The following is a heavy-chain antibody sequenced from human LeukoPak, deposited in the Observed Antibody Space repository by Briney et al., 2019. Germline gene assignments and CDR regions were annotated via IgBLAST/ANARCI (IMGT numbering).Heavy chain of an antibody. CDR3: AKNGDRGAYCSGGSCYPYYYYYRDV. CDR2: IISAGGTT. J-gene: IGHJ6*03. Sequence: GRSLRLSCPASTLTSTSFGTSCVRHAPGKGLEWVSAIISAGGTTYYASSVKGRSTISTDNSKNTMYLKMNSLRDEDTAVYYCAKNGDRGAYCSGGSCYPYYYYYRDVWGKGTTVSISS. CDR1: TLTSTSFG. D-gene: IGHD2-15*01. V-gene: IGHV3-23*01.